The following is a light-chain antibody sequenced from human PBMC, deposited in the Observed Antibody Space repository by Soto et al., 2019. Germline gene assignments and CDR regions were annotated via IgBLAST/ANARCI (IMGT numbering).Light chain of an antibody. CDR1: SSDVGGYNY. CDR3: SSDTRSNTLVV. Sequence: QSVLTQPASVSGSPGQSITISCTGISSDVGGYNYVSWYQHHPGKAPRLMIYDVSNRPSGVSNRFSGSKSGNTASLIISGLQAEDEADYYCSSDTRSNTLVVFGGGTKLTVL. V-gene: IGLV2-14*03. J-gene: IGLJ2*01. CDR2: DVS.